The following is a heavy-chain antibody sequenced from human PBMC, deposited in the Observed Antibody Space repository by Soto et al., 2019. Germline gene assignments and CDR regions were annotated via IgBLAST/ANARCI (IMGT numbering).Heavy chain of an antibody. CDR2: IYYSGST. J-gene: IGHJ5*02. D-gene: IGHD3-3*01. Sequence: SSETLSLTCTVSGGSISSSSYYWGWIRQPPGKGLEWIGSIYYSGSTYYNPSLKSRVTISVNTSKNQFSLKLSSVTAADTAVYYCARHVRFLLHKAKNNWFDPWGQGTLVTVSS. CDR3: ARHVRFLLHKAKNNWFDP. CDR1: GGSISSSSYY. V-gene: IGHV4-39*01.